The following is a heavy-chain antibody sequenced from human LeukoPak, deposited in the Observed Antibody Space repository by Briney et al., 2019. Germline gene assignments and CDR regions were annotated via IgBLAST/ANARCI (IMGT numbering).Heavy chain of an antibody. CDR3: ATNPTVTYYYNTAPFS. Sequence: SGTLSLTCAVSSGSVSSDNWWSWVRPPPGKGLEWIGEIFHSGTTNYNPSLKGRVTISIDKSKNQFSLKLNSLTAADTAVYYCATNPTVTYYYNTAPFSWGQGTLVTVSS. D-gene: IGHD3-22*01. CDR2: IFHSGTT. CDR1: SGSVSSDNW. J-gene: IGHJ4*03. V-gene: IGHV4-4*02.